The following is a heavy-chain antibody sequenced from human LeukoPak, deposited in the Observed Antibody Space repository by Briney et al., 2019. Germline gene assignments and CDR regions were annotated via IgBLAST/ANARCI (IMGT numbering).Heavy chain of an antibody. J-gene: IGHJ3*02. Sequence: PSETLSLTCTVSGGSISSYFWTWIRQPAGRGLEWIGHIYSSGSFKYNPSLKSRVTMSIDTSKNQLSLKLNSVTAADTAVYYCARSGGSSSGTLGHWYSDIWGEARMVTVSS. CDR2: IYSSGSF. CDR3: ARSGGSSSGTLGHWYSDI. V-gene: IGHV4-4*07. D-gene: IGHD6-19*01. CDR1: GGSISSYF.